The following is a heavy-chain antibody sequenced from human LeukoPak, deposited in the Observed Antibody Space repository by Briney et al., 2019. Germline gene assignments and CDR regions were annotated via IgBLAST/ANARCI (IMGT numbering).Heavy chain of an antibody. CDR1: GFTFSSYA. CDR3: AKDRGYCSGGSCYSSSVDY. D-gene: IGHD2-15*01. J-gene: IGHJ4*02. CDR2: ISGSGGST. Sequence: GGSLRLSCAASGFTFSSYAMSWVRQAPGKGLEWVSLISGSGGSTYYADSVKGRFTISRDNSKNTLYLQMNSLRAEDTAVYYCAKDRGYCSGGSCYSSSVDYWGQGTLVTVSS. V-gene: IGHV3-23*01.